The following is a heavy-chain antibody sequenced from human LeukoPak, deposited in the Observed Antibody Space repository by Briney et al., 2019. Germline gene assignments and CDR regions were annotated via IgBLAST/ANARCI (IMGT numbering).Heavy chain of an antibody. Sequence: SGTLSLTCAVYGGSFSGYYWSWIRQPPGKGLEWIGEINHSGSTNYNPSLKSRVTISVDTSKNQFSLKLSSVTAADTAVYYCARGYGGYFDYWGQGTLVTVSS. CDR3: ARGYGGYFDY. D-gene: IGHD4-17*01. J-gene: IGHJ4*02. CDR2: INHSGST. V-gene: IGHV4-34*01. CDR1: GGSFSGYY.